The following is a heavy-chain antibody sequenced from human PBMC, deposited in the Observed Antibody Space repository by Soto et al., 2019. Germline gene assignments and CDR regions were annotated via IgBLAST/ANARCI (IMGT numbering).Heavy chain of an antibody. CDR1: VDSVSSNSAA. CDR2: TYYRSKWYN. D-gene: IGHD3-10*01. CDR3: ARAAGSGSHYKMATEYFKH. Sequence: SQTLSLTCAISVDSVSSNSAAWNWIRQSPSRGLEWLGRTYYRSKWYNDYAVSVKSRITINPDTSKNQFSLRLNSVTPEDTAVYYCARAAGSGSHYKMATEYFKHWGQGTLVTVSS. V-gene: IGHV6-1*01. J-gene: IGHJ1*01.